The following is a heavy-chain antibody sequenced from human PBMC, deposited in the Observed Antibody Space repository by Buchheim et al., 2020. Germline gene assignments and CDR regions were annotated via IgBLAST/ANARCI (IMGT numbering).Heavy chain of an antibody. CDR2: IWYDGSNK. CDR1: GFTFSSYG. Sequence: QVQLVESGGGVVQPGRSLRLSCAASGFTFSSYGMHWVRQAPGKGLEWVAVIWYDGSNKYYADSVKGRFTISRDNSKNTLYLQMNSLRAEDTAVYYCARDPLRFLEWNYYYGMDVWGQGTT. D-gene: IGHD3-3*01. CDR3: ARDPLRFLEWNYYYGMDV. V-gene: IGHV3-33*01. J-gene: IGHJ6*02.